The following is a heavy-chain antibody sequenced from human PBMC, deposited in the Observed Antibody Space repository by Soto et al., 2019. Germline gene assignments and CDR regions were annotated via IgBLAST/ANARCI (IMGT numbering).Heavy chain of an antibody. CDR3: GRVIEGATRNTAFDS. Sequence: QLQLQESGPGLVKPSETLSLTCAVSGVSIHNSHSFWAWIRQPPGKGLEFIGSVYYSGGANYNPSLKSRVPISVDTSKNQFSLTLISVTAADTAVYHCGRVIEGATRNTAFDSWGQGTLVTVSS. D-gene: IGHD3-22*01. V-gene: IGHV4-39*01. CDR1: GVSIHNSHSF. J-gene: IGHJ5*01. CDR2: VYYSGGA.